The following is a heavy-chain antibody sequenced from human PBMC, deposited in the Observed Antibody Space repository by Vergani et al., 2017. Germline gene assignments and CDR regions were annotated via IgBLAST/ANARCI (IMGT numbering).Heavy chain of an antibody. Sequence: QVQLQESGPGLVKPSETLSLTCTVSGGSISSYYWSWIRQPPGKGLEWIGYIYYSGSTNYNPSLKSRVTISVETSKNQFSLKLSSVTAADTAVYYCARAGLVRGANWFDPWGQGTLVTVSS. CDR2: IYYSGST. CDR3: ARAGLVRGANWFDP. CDR1: GGSISSYY. J-gene: IGHJ5*02. D-gene: IGHD3-10*01. V-gene: IGHV4-59*01.